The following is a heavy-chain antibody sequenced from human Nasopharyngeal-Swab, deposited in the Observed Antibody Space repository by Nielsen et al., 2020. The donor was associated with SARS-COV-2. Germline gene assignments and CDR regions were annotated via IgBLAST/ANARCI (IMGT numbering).Heavy chain of an antibody. V-gene: IGHV1-3*01. CDR1: GYTFNSYA. D-gene: IGHD4-17*01. Sequence: ASVKVSCKASGYTFNSYAMHWVRQAPAQRLEWMGGINAGNGNTKYSQRFQGRVTITRDTSASTAYMELSSLRSEDTAVYYCARGIYGDYLDYFDYWGQGTLVTVSS. J-gene: IGHJ4*02. CDR3: ARGIYGDYLDYFDY. CDR2: INAGNGNT.